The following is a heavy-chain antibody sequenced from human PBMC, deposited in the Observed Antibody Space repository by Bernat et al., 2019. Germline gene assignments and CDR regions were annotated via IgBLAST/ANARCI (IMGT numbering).Heavy chain of an antibody. CDR2: ISWDGGST. V-gene: IGHV3-43*01. Sequence: EVQLVESGGVVVQPGGSLRLSCAASGFTFDDYTMHWVRQAPGKGLEWVSLISWDGGSTYYADSVKGRFTISRDNSKNSLYLQMNSLRTEDTALYYCAKEGRAGSQFDYWGQGTLVTVSS. J-gene: IGHJ4*02. CDR3: AKEGRAGSQFDY. CDR1: GFTFDDYT. D-gene: IGHD3-10*01.